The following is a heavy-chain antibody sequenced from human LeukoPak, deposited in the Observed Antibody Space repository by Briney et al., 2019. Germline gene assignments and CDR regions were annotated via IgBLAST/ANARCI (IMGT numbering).Heavy chain of an antibody. CDR1: GYTFTGYY. CDR2: INPNSGGT. J-gene: IGHJ4*02. Sequence: ASVKLSCKASGYTFTGYYMHWVRQAPGQGLEWMGWINPNSGGTNYAQKFQGRVTMTTDTSTSTAYMELRSLRSDDTAVYYCARDWRYGSGRVIDYFDYWGQGTLVTVSS. V-gene: IGHV1-2*02. D-gene: IGHD3-10*01. CDR3: ARDWRYGSGRVIDYFDY.